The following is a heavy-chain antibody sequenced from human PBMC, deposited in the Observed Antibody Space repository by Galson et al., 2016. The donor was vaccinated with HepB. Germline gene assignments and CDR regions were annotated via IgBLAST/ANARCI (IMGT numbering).Heavy chain of an antibody. CDR1: GFTFSNFA. CDR2: LFGGGNDP. CDR3: AKFRGADHYNYHMDV. V-gene: IGHV3-23*01. D-gene: IGHD3-10*01. J-gene: IGHJ6*03. Sequence: SLRLSCAVSGFTFSNFAMAWVRQAPGEGLEWVSLLFGGGNDPYYADAVKGRFTISRDNSKNTLYLQTDSLRAEDTAVYYCAKFRGADHYNYHMDVWGKGTTVIVSS.